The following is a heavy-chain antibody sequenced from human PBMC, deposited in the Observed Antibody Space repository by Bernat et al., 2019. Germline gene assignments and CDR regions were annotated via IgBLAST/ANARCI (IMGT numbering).Heavy chain of an antibody. D-gene: IGHD6-19*01. J-gene: IGHJ6*02. CDR1: GFTFSNYA. CDR2: ISYDGSNK. V-gene: IGHV3-30-3*01. Sequence: QVQLVESGGGVVQPGRSLRLSCAASGFTFSNYAMHWVRQAPGKGLEWVAVISYDGSNKYYADSVKGRFTISRDNSKNTLYLQMNSLRAEDTAVYYCARDLNSSDWSLEYYNMDVWGQGTTVTVSS. CDR3: ARDLNSSDWSLEYYNMDV.